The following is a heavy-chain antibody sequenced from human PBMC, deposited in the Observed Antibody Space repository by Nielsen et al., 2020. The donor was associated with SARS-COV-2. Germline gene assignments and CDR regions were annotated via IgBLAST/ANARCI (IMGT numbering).Heavy chain of an antibody. Sequence: GESLKISCSASGFTFSSYAMHWVRQAPGKGLEYVSAISSNGGSTYYADSVKGRFTISRDNAKNSLYLQMNSLRAEDTAVYYCARDKYSSGWYRGFYYYYGMDVWGQGTTVTVSS. CDR3: ARDKYSSGWYRGFYYYYGMDV. V-gene: IGHV3-64*04. J-gene: IGHJ6*02. CDR2: ISSNGGST. D-gene: IGHD6-19*01. CDR1: GFTFSSYA.